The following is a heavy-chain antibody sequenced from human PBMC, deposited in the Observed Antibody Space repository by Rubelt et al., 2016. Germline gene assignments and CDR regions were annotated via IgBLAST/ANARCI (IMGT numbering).Heavy chain of an antibody. Sequence: QVQLQESGPGLVKPSETLSLTCTVSGGSISSYYWSWIRQPPGKGLEWIGYIYYSGSTNYNPSLKSRVTISVDTSKNQFSAKLGSGIAGDTAGDYCAGALCYNTGCYTGCMDVWGKGTTVTVSS. J-gene: IGHJ6*03. D-gene: IGHD2-2*02. CDR3: AGALCYNTGCYTGCMDV. CDR2: IYYSGST. CDR1: GGSISSYY. V-gene: IGHV4-59*01.